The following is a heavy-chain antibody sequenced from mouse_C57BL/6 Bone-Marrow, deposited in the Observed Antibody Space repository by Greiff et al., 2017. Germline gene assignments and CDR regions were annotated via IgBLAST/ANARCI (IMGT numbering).Heavy chain of an antibody. D-gene: IGHD1-1*02. CDR2: ISSGGDYI. CDR3: TRDGVLFFDY. CDR1: GFTFSSYA. V-gene: IGHV5-9-1*02. Sequence: EVKLMESGEGLVKPGGSLKLSCAASGFTFSSYAMSWVRQTPEKRLEWVAYISSGGDYIYYADTVKGRFPISSDNARNTLYLQMSSLKSEDTAMYYCTRDGVLFFDYWGQGTTLTVSS. J-gene: IGHJ2*01.